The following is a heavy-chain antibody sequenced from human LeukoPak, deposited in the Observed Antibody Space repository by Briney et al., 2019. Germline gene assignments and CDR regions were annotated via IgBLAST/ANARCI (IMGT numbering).Heavy chain of an antibody. D-gene: IGHD6-19*01. Sequence: ASVKVSCKTSGYTFATYSINWVRQAPGQGLEWMGWISGYSGSTNYAQKLQGRVTMTTDTSTTTAYMVLRSLKSDDTAVYYCARGHSSGRDYYFDTWGQGTLVTVSS. CDR1: GYTFATYS. J-gene: IGHJ4*02. CDR2: ISGYSGST. CDR3: ARGHSSGRDYYFDT. V-gene: IGHV1-18*01.